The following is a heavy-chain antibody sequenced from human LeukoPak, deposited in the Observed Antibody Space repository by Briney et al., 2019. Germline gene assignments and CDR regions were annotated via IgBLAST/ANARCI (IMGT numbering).Heavy chain of an antibody. D-gene: IGHD3-9*01. CDR3: ARGMADILTGYANYYYYGMDV. J-gene: IGHJ6*02. Sequence: GGSLRLSCAASGFTVSSNYMSWVRQAPGKGLEWVSVIYSGGGTYYADSVKGGFTISRHNSKNTLYLQMNSLRAEDTAVYYCARGMADILTGYANYYYYGMDVWGQGTTVTVSS. CDR1: GFTVSSNY. CDR2: IYSGGGT. V-gene: IGHV3-53*04.